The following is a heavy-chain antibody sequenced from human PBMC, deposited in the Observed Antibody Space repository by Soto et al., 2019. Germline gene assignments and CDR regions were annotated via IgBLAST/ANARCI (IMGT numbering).Heavy chain of an antibody. CDR2: IWYDGSNK. V-gene: IGHV3-33*01. Sequence: PGGSLRLSCAASGFTFSSYGMHWVRQAPGKGLEWVAVIWYDGSNKYYADSVKGRFTISRDNSKNTLYLQMNSLRAEDTAVYYCARATAMVPLAIRNWGQGTLVTVSS. CDR3: ARATAMVPLAIRN. CDR1: GFTFSSYG. J-gene: IGHJ4*02. D-gene: IGHD5-18*01.